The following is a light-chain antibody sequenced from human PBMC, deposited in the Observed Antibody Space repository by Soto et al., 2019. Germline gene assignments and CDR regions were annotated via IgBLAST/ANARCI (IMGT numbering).Light chain of an antibody. J-gene: IGKJ4*01. CDR3: LQHNSYPLT. CDR2: AAS. CDR1: QGIRKY. Sequence: DIQMTQSPSSLSASVGDRVTITCRASQGIRKYLGWYQQKPGKAPKRLIYAASSLQSGVPLRFSGSGSGTEFTLTISSLQPEDFATYYCLQHNSYPLTFGGGTKVEIK. V-gene: IGKV1-17*01.